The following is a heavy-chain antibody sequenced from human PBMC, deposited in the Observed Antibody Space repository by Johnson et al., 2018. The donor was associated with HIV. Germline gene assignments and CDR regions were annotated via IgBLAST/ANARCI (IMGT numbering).Heavy chain of an antibody. J-gene: IGHJ3*02. Sequence: QVQLVESGGGVVQPGRSLRLSCAASGFTFSSYAMHWVRQAPGKGLEWVAVISYDGSNKYYADSVKGRFTISRDNSKNTLYLQMNSLRAEDTALYYCAREQLALYDAFDIWGQGTMVTVSS. CDR1: GFTFSSYA. D-gene: IGHD6-6*01. CDR2: ISYDGSNK. V-gene: IGHV3-30-3*01. CDR3: AREQLALYDAFDI.